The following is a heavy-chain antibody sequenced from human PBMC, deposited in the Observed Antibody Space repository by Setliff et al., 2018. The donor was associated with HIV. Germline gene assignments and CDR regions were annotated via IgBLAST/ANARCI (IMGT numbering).Heavy chain of an antibody. CDR1: GGSFSGYY. Sequence: SETLSLTCAIYGGSFSGYYWSRIRQAPGKGLEWVAEVNQDGTTNYNPSLRSRVAMSADKSKNQFSLRLSSATAADTAIYYCARSGYISGTHYNFRRNWFDPWSQGSLVTVSS. CDR2: VNQDGTT. J-gene: IGHJ5*02. CDR3: ARSGYISGTHYNFRRNWFDP. V-gene: IGHV4-34*01. D-gene: IGHD3-10*01.